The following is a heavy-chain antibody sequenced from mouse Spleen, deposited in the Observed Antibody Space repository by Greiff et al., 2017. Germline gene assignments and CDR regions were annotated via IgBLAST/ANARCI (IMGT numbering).Heavy chain of an antibody. D-gene: IGHD4-1*01. CDR2: ISDGGSYT. J-gene: IGHJ3*01. V-gene: IGHV5-4*03. CDR3: ASRTGSWFAY. Sequence: EVKLVESGGGLVKPGGSLKLSCAASGFTFSSYAMSWVRQTPEKRLEWVATISDGGSYTYYPDSVKGRFTISRDNAKNNLYLQMSSLKSEDTAMYYCASRTGSWFAYWGQGTLVTVSA. CDR1: GFTFSSYA.